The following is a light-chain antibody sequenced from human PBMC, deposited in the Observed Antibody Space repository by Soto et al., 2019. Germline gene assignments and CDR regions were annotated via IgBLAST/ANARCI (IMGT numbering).Light chain of an antibody. CDR1: PTVNSMY. CDR3: QQYGSSPPVT. Sequence: NGLEPSSGTPVLFSGEKTTLPWRGRPTVNSMYLAWYQQKAGQAPRLLIYRASRRATGIPDRFSGSGSGTDLTLTISRLEPEDCAVYYCQQYGSSPPVTFGGGTKVEIK. J-gene: IGKJ4*01. CDR2: RAS. V-gene: IGKV3-20*01.